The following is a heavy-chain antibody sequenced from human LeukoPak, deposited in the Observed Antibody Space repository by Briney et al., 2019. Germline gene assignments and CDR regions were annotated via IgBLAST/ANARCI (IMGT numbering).Heavy chain of an antibody. V-gene: IGHV3-30-3*01. CDR3: ARDTTGVGATSFDY. Sequence: GRSLRLSCAASGFTFSSYAMHWVRQAPGKGLEWVAVISYDGSNKYYADSVKGRFTISRDNSKNTLYLQMNSLRAEDTAVYYCARDTTGVGATSFDYWGQGTLLTVSS. J-gene: IGHJ4*02. D-gene: IGHD1-26*01. CDR1: GFTFSSYA. CDR2: ISYDGSNK.